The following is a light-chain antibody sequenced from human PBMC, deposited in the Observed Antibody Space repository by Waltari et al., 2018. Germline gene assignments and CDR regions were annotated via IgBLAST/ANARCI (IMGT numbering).Light chain of an antibody. V-gene: IGKV3-15*01. J-gene: IGKJ2*01. CDR2: GAS. CDR3: QQYNKWPPRT. CDR1: QSISNN. Sequence: ELVMTQSPATLPMSPGARATLSCRASQSISNNLAWYQQRPGQAPRLLIHGASTRATGIPARFSGSGSGTEFTLTISSLQSEDFAVYYCQQYNKWPPRTFGQGTKLEIK.